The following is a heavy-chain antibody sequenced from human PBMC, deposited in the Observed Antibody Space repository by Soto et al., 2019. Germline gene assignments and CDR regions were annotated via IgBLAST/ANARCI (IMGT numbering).Heavy chain of an antibody. Sequence: QVQLVQSGAEEKKPGASVKVSCKASGYTFTSYAMHWVRQAPGQRLEWMGWINAGNGNTKYSQKFQGRVTITRDTSVSTAYMALSSLRSEDTAVYYCARSIVVVTALDYWGQGTLVTVSS. V-gene: IGHV1-3*05. CDR1: GYTFTSYA. CDR3: ARSIVVVTALDY. J-gene: IGHJ4*02. CDR2: INAGNGNT. D-gene: IGHD2-21*02.